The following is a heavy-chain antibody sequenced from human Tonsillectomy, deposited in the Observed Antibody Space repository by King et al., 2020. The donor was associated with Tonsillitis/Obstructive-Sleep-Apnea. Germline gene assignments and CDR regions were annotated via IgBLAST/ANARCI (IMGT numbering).Heavy chain of an antibody. V-gene: IGHV3-48*01. Sequence: VQLVESGGGLVQPGGSLRLSCAASGFTFNSYSMNWVRQAPGKGLEWVSYISGSSGTIYYADSVKGRFTISRDNAKNSLYLQMNSLRAEDTAVYYCAMSGSGTYYTVSYFQHWGQGTLVTVSS. CDR2: ISGSSGTI. J-gene: IGHJ1*01. D-gene: IGHD3-10*01. CDR1: GFTFNSYS. CDR3: AMSGSGTYYTVSYFQH.